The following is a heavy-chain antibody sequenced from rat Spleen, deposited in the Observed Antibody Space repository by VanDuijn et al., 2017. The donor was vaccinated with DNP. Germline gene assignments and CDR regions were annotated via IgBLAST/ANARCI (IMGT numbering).Heavy chain of an antibody. D-gene: IGHD1-11*01. V-gene: IGHV5-20*01. CDR2: ISLDAGRT. CDR3: ARHPLYGGYMYFDS. J-gene: IGHJ2*01. Sequence: EVQLVESGGDLVQPGRSLKLSCAASGFTFSDYYMAWVRQAPTKGLEWVASISLDAGRTYYRDSVKGRFTISRDDAKSNLYLQMDSLKSEDTATYYCARHPLYGGYMYFDSWGQGVMVTVSS. CDR1: GFTFSDYY.